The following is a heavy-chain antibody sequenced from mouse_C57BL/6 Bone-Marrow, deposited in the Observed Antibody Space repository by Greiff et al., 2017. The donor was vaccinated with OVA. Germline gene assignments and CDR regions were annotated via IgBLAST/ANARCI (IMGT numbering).Heavy chain of an antibody. D-gene: IGHD2-1*01. V-gene: IGHV5-9-1*02. CDR3: SRLLGAMDY. CDR2: ISSGGDYI. CDR1: GFTFSSYA. Sequence: EVKLMESGEGLVKPGGSLKLSCAASGFTFSSYAMSWVRQTPEQRLEWVAYISSGGDYIYYADTVKGRFTISRDNARNTLYLQMSSLKSEDTAMYYCSRLLGAMDYWGQGTSVTVSS. J-gene: IGHJ4*01.